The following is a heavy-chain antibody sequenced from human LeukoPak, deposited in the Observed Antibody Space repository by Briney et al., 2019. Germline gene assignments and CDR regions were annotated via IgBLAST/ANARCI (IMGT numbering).Heavy chain of an antibody. V-gene: IGHV4-59*01. Sequence: PSETLSLTCTVSGGSISSYYWSWIWQPPGKGLEWIGYIYYSGSTNYNLSLKSRVTISVDTSKNQFSLKLSSGTAADTAVYYCARAGPCTSCYYYYYMDVWGKGTTVTVSS. CDR1: GGSISSYY. CDR3: ARAGPCTSCYYYYYMDV. J-gene: IGHJ6*03. CDR2: IYYSGST. D-gene: IGHD2-2*01.